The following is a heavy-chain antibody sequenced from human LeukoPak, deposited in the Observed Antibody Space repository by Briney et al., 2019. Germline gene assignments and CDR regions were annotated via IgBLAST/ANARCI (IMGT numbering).Heavy chain of an antibody. Sequence: GGSLRLSCAASGITFSNYEFHWVRQAPGKGLEWVANIKQDGSEKYYVDSVKGRFTISRDNAKNSLYLQMNSLRAEDTAVYYCARDDGLDYWGQGTLVTVSS. V-gene: IGHV3-7*01. CDR1: GITFSNYE. CDR2: IKQDGSEK. D-gene: IGHD5-24*01. CDR3: ARDDGLDY. J-gene: IGHJ4*02.